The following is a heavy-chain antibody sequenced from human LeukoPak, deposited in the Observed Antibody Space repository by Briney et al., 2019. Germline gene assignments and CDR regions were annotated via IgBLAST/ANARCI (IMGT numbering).Heavy chain of an antibody. D-gene: IGHD3-10*01. CDR1: GFTFSSYA. Sequence: GGSLRLSCAASGFTFSSYAMNWVRQAPGKGPEWVSLIKGSGDSTYYADSVRGRFTISRDNSENTLYLQMNGLTAEDTAMYYCARDSYQDYYGRFDPWGQGTLVIVSS. J-gene: IGHJ5*02. CDR2: IKGSGDST. CDR3: ARDSYQDYYGRFDP. V-gene: IGHV3-23*01.